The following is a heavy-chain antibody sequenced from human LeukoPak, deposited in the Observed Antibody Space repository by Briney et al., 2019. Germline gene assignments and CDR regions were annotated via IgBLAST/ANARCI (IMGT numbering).Heavy chain of an antibody. Sequence: SEXXSLTCTVSGGSISGFYWSWIRQTAGKGLEWIGRIYTSGSTNYNPSLKSRVTMSLDTSKNQCSLKLSSVTAAHTAVYYRARVKLSHGYSYGYNPYYFYYWGQGTLVTASS. J-gene: IGHJ4*02. D-gene: IGHD5-18*01. CDR3: ARVKLSHGYSYGYNPYYFYY. V-gene: IGHV4-4*07. CDR1: GGSISGFY. CDR2: IYTSGST.